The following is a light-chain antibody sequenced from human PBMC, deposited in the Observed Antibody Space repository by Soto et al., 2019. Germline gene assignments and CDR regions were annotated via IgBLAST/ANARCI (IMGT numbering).Light chain of an antibody. J-gene: IGLJ2*01. V-gene: IGLV2-23*01. Sequence: QSALTQPASVSGSPGQSITISCTGTSSDVGGYNLVSWYQHHPGKAPKLMIYEGSERPSGVSNRFSGSKSGNTASLTISGLQAEDEADYYCCSYAGSLTLVFGGGTKLTVL. CDR2: EGS. CDR3: CSYAGSLTLV. CDR1: SSDVGGYNL.